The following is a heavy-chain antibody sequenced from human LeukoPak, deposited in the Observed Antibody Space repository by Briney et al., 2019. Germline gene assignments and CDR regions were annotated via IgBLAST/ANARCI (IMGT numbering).Heavy chain of an antibody. J-gene: IGHJ4*02. D-gene: IGHD3/OR15-3a*01. CDR2: INDSGST. V-gene: IGHV4-34*01. CDR3: ARSIKKVGTPYYIDY. Sequence: SETLSLTCTVSGGPISSYYWSWIRQPPAKGLEWIGEINDSGSTNYNPSLKSRVTISVDTSKNQFSLKLSSVTAADTAVYYCARSIKKVGTPYYIDYWGQGTQVTVSS. CDR1: GGPISSYY.